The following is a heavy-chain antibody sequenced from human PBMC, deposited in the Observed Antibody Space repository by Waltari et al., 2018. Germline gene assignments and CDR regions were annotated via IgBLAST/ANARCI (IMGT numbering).Heavy chain of an antibody. D-gene: IGHD5-12*01. CDR2: IYYSGTA. CDR1: GGSISRSSYY. J-gene: IGHJ5*02. V-gene: IGHV4-39*01. Sequence: QLQLQESGPTLVKPSETLSLTCTVSGGSISRSSYYWGWIRQSPGKGLEWIGSIYYSGTAYYNPTLASRVTISGDTSKNHFSLKLSSVTAADTAVYYCVRHWKRNGYRFDPWGQGTLVTVSS. CDR3: VRHWKRNGYRFDP.